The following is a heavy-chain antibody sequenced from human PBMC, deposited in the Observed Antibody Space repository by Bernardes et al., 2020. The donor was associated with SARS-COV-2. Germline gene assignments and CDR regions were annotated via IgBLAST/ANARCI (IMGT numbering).Heavy chain of an antibody. J-gene: IGHJ4*02. CDR3: ARGAAANIADY. CDR1: GFTFSDY. CDR2: IYNDDRT. D-gene: IGHD6-13*01. Sequence: GGSLRLSCAASGFTFSDYMSWVRPAPGRGLEWISIIYNDDRTFYAESLKGRFTISRDTSKNTLYLQMNSLRTEDTAVYYCARGAAANIADYWGQGTLVTVSS. V-gene: IGHV3-66*02.